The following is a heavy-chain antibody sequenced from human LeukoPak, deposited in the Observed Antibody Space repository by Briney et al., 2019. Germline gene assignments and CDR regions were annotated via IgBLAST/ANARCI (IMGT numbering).Heavy chain of an antibody. J-gene: IGHJ5*02. CDR1: GGSISSSGSY. Sequence: SETLSLTCTVSGGSISSSGSYWGWIRQPPGKGLEWIGSIYYSGNTYNPSLKSRVTISVDTSKNQFSLNLTSVNAANTAVYYCARVMAARREDLNWFDPWGQGTLVTVSS. CDR2: IYYSGNT. V-gene: IGHV4-39*07. CDR3: ARVMAARREDLNWFDP. D-gene: IGHD6-6*01.